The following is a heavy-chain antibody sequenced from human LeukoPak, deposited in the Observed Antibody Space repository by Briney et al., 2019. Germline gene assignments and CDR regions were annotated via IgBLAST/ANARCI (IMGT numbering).Heavy chain of an antibody. CDR3: ARGLRNTILGGDYY. CDR2: ISGSGSNI. J-gene: IGHJ4*02. D-gene: IGHD3-3*01. V-gene: IGHV3-48*03. Sequence: GGSLTLSCAPSGFTLSSYDMKWAREAPGKGLEWVSHISGSGSNICYADSVKGRFTISRDNAKNSLYLQMISLRAEDTAVYYCARGLRNTILGGDYYWGQGTLVTVYS. CDR1: GFTLSSYD.